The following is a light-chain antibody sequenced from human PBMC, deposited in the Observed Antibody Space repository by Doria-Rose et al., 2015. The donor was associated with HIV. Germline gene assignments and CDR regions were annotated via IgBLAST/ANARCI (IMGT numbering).Light chain of an antibody. V-gene: IGKV1-NL1*01. CDR3: QHYYNTPAT. J-gene: IGKJ4*01. CDR1: RGISDS. Sequence: TCRASRGISDSLAWYQQNPGKAPKLLLYAASRLDSGVPSRFSGSGSGTVYTLTISCLQPEDFATYYCQHYYNTPATFGGGTKVDIK. CDR2: AAS.